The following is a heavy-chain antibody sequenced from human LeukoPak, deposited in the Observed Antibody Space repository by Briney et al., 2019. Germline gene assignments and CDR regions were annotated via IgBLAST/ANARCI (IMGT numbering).Heavy chain of an antibody. D-gene: IGHD1-26*01. CDR3: AREEVGTSAFDI. J-gene: IGHJ3*02. Sequence: NPSETLSLTRSVSGVSISNHYWSWIRHPPGKGLEWIGYIYYSGTPNYNPSLKGRVTLLVDLSENQFSLKLTSVTAADTAVYYCAREEVGTSAFDIWGQGTMVTVSS. CDR1: GVSISNHY. V-gene: IGHV4-59*11. CDR2: IYYSGTP.